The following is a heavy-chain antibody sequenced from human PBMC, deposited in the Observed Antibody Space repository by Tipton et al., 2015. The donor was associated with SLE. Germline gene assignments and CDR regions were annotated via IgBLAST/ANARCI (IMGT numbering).Heavy chain of an antibody. CDR3: ARGIVAAFYY. J-gene: IGHJ4*02. D-gene: IGHD2/OR15-2a*01. Sequence: TLSLTCTVSRGSISSYYWSWIRQPPGQGLEWIGEVNHSGSTNYNPSLKSRVTISVDTSKNQFSLKLSSVTAADTAVYYCARGIVAAFYYWGQGTLVTVSS. CDR1: RGSISSYY. CDR2: VNHSGST. V-gene: IGHV4-34*01.